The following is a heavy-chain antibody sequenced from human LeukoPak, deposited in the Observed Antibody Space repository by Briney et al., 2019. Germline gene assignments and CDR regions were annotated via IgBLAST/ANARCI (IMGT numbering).Heavy chain of an antibody. V-gene: IGHV3-30*18. CDR1: GFTFSSYG. CDR2: ISYDGSNK. Sequence: GGSLRLSCAASGFTFSSYGMHWVRQAPGKGLEWVAVISYDGSNKYYADSVKGRFTISRDNSKNTLYLQMNSLRAEDTAVYYCAKYCGGDCYGMDVWGQGTTVTVS. J-gene: IGHJ6*02. D-gene: IGHD2-21*01. CDR3: AKYCGGDCYGMDV.